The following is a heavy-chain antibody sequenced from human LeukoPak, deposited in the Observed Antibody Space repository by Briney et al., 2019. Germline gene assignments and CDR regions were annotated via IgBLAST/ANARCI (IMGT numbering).Heavy chain of an antibody. CDR2: IGTAGDT. V-gene: IGHV3-13*01. CDR3: AKDTKWELNAYYIDY. D-gene: IGHD1-26*01. J-gene: IGHJ4*02. CDR1: GFTFSSYD. Sequence: PGGSLRLSCAASGFTFSSYDMHWVRQATGKGLEWVSAIGTAGDTYYPGSVKGRFTISRENAKNSLYLQMNSLRVDDTAVYYCAKDTKWELNAYYIDYWGQGTLVTVSS.